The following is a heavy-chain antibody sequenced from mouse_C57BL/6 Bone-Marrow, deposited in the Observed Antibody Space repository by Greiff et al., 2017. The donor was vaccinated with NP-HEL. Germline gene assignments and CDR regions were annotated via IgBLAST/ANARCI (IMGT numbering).Heavy chain of an antibody. CDR2: IYPRSGNT. CDR1: GYTFTSYG. D-gene: IGHD1-1*01. J-gene: IGHJ1*03. Sequence: QVQLQQSGAELARPGASVKLSCKASGYTFTSYGISWVKQRTGQGLEWIGEIYPRSGNTYYNEKFKGKATLTADKSSSTAYMELRSLTSEDSAVYVCARHLYYYGSSRYFDVWGTGTTVTVSS. CDR3: ARHLYYYGSSRYFDV. V-gene: IGHV1-81*01.